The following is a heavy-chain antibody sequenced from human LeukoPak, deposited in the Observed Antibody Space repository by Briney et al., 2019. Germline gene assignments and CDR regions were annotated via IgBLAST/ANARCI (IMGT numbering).Heavy chain of an antibody. D-gene: IGHD2-2*01. V-gene: IGHV3-7*03. Sequence: GGSLRLSCAASGFTFSTYWMTWVRQAPGEGLEWVANIEPSGSETYYVDPVKGRFTISRDNSKNTLYLQMNSLRAEDTAVYYCAKVFVPYCSSTSCYPNWFDPWGQGTLVTVSS. J-gene: IGHJ5*02. CDR2: IEPSGSET. CDR1: GFTFSTYW. CDR3: AKVFVPYCSSTSCYPNWFDP.